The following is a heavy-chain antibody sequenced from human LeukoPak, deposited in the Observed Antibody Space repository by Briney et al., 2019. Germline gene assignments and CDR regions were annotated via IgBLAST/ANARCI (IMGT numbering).Heavy chain of an antibody. CDR3: ARDPNSWIFDY. J-gene: IGHJ4*02. V-gene: IGHV3-7*01. D-gene: IGHD6-13*01. CDR1: GFTFSSYW. Sequence: QSGGSLRLSCAASGFTFSSYWMTWVRQAPGKGLEWVANIKLDGSEQYYVDSVKGRFTIPRDNAKNSLYLQMNSLRAEDTAVYYCARDPNSWIFDYWGQGTLVTVSS. CDR2: IKLDGSEQ.